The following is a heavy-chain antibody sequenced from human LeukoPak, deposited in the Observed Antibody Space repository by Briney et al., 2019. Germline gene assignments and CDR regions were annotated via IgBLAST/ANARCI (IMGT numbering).Heavy chain of an antibody. CDR1: GYSFTSYW. D-gene: IGHD5-12*01. J-gene: IGHJ4*02. V-gene: IGHV5-10-1*01. CDR2: IDPSDSYT. CDR3: ARQTLRSVDFDY. Sequence: GESPKISCKGSGYSFTSYWISWVRQMPGKGLEWMGRIDPSDSYTNYSPSFQGHVTISADKSISTAYLQRSSLKASDTAMYYCARQTLRSVDFDYWGQGTLVTVSS.